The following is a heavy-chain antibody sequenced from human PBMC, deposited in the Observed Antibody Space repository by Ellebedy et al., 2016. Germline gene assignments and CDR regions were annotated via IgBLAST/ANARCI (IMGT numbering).Heavy chain of an antibody. Sequence: SGPTLVKPTQTLTLTCTFSGFSLSTSGVTVGWVRQPPGEALEWLAFIYWNDDKRYSPSLKNRLTITKYTSKNQVVLTMTNVDPVDTATYYCVHRTTVTSVDYWGQGSLVTVSS. J-gene: IGHJ4*02. CDR3: VHRTTVTSVDY. CDR2: IYWNDDK. CDR1: GFSLSTSGVT. V-gene: IGHV2-5*01. D-gene: IGHD4-11*01.